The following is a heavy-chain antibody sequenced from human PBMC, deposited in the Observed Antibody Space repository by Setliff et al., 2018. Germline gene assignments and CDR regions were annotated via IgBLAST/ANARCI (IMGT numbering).Heavy chain of an antibody. CDR1: GGAFSNYG. Sequence: SVKVSCKVSGGAFSNYGLSWVRQAPGQGLLWMGRIIPILETTNYAQNFQGRVSITADGSTNTVHMEVTSLRTEDTAVYYCARELRSPFWHIDFWGQGTLVTVSS. J-gene: IGHJ4*02. CDR2: IIPILETT. D-gene: IGHD3-16*01. V-gene: IGHV1-69*11. CDR3: ARELRSPFWHIDF.